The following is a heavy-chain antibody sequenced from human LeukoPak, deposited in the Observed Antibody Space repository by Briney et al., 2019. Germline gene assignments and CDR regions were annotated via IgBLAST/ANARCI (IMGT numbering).Heavy chain of an antibody. Sequence: SETLSLTCTVSGGSISSSSYYWGWIRQPPGKGLEWIGSIYYSGSTYYNPSLKSRVTISVDTSKNQFSLKLSSVTAADTAVYYCARHADDSPSHFDYWGQRTLVTVSS. CDR3: ARHADDSPSHFDY. V-gene: IGHV4-39*01. CDR1: GGSISSSSYY. D-gene: IGHD1-1*01. CDR2: IYYSGST. J-gene: IGHJ4*02.